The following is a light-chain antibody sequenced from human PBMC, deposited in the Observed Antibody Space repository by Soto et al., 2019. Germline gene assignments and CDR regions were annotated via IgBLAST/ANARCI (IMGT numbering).Light chain of an antibody. CDR3: QQYDNYKPLT. CDR1: QSVDSN. J-gene: IGKJ4*01. V-gene: IGKV3-15*01. CDR2: DAS. Sequence: EIVMTQSPATLSVSPGERATLSCRASQSVDSNLAWYQQKPGKAPKLLIFDASSLESGTPSRFSGRRSGTQFTLTINGLQPDDFVTYYCQQYDNYKPLTFGGGTKVDIK.